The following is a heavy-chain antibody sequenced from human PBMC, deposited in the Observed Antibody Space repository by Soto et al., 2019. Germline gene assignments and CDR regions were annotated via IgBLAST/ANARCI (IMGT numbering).Heavy chain of an antibody. D-gene: IGHD3-22*01. CDR1: GFTFSGYW. J-gene: IGHJ4*02. CDR2: INSDGSST. V-gene: IGHV3-74*01. CDR3: ARDPTYFYDSSGYYDY. Sequence: GGSLRLSCAASGFTFSGYWMHWVRQAPGKGLVWVPRINSDGSSTSYADSVKGRFTISRDNAKNTLYLQMNSLRAEDTAVYYCARDPTYFYDSSGYYDYWGQGTLVTVSS.